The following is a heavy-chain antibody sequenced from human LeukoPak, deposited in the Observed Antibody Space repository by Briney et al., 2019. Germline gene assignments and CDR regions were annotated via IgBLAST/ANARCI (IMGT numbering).Heavy chain of an antibody. V-gene: IGHV1-3*01. CDR1: GYTFTSYA. Sequence: GASVKVSCKASGYTFTSYAMHWVRQAPGQRLEWMGWINAGNGNTKYSQKFQGRVTITRDTSASTAYMELSSLRSEDTAVYYCATEGKKQLLQGDAFDVWGQGTMISVSS. J-gene: IGHJ3*01. CDR3: ATEGKKQLLQGDAFDV. CDR2: INAGNGNT. D-gene: IGHD2-2*01.